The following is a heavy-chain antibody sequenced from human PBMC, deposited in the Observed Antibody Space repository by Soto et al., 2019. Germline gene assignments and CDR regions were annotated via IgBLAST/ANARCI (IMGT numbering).Heavy chain of an antibody. Sequence: GASVKVSCKASGGTFSSYAISWVRQAPGQGLEWMGGIIPIFGTANYAQKFQGRVTITADKSTSTAYMELSSLRSEDTAVYYCAREITESSSSVYYFDYWGQGTLVTVSS. CDR2: IIPIFGTA. V-gene: IGHV1-69*06. J-gene: IGHJ4*02. CDR1: GGTFSSYA. CDR3: AREITESSSSVYYFDY. D-gene: IGHD6-6*01.